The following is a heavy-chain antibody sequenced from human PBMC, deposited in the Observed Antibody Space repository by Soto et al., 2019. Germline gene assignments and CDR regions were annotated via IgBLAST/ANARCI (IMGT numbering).Heavy chain of an antibody. J-gene: IGHJ4*02. D-gene: IGHD3-3*01. CDR2: ISGSGGST. Sequence: PGGSLRLSCAASGITFNSYPMSWVPPAPVNGLELVSVISGSGGSTYYADSVKGRFTISRDNSKSTLYLQMNSLRAEDTAIYYCASSLTAHSHFGVLSYSGQGSLVIVSS. CDR1: GITFNSYP. V-gene: IGHV3-23*01. CDR3: ASSLTAHSHFGVLSY.